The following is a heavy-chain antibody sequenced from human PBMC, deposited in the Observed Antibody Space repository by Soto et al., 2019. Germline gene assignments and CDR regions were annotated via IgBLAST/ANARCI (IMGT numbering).Heavy chain of an antibody. J-gene: IGHJ4*02. CDR3: AKESDGGSRDFDY. Sequence: PGGSLRLSCAASGFSISSSYMSWVRQAPGKRLEWISFIYGGDITYYADSVKGRFTISKDNSKNTVYLQMNSLRADDTAVYYCAKESDGGSRDFDYWGQGTLVTVSS. CDR1: GFSISSSY. CDR2: IYGGDIT. D-gene: IGHD2-21*01. V-gene: IGHV3-66*01.